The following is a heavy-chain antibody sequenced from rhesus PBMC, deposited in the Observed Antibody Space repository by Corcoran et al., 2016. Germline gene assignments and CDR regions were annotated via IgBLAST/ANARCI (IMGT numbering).Heavy chain of an antibody. Sequence: EVQLVESGGGLVQPGGSLRLSCAASGFTFSSYGMSWVRQAPGKGLEWVSAINSGGGSTYNADSVKGRFTISRDNSKNTLSLQMNSLRAEDTAVYYCAKDFEVFTALDSWGQGVLVTVSS. CDR2: INSGGGST. CDR3: AKDFEVFTALDS. D-gene: IGHD2-27*01. CDR1: GFTFSSYG. J-gene: IGHJ4*01. V-gene: IGHV3S5*01.